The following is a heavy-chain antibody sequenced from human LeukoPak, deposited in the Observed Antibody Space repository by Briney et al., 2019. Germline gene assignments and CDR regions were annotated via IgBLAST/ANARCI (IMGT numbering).Heavy chain of an antibody. D-gene: IGHD3-3*01. CDR2: ISYDGSNK. J-gene: IGHJ4*02. V-gene: IGHV3-30*04. CDR3: ARGYRKNQLRFLGY. Sequence: PGGSLRLSCAASGLTFSSYAMHWVRQAPGKGLEWVAVISYDGSNKYYADSVKGRFTISRDNSKNTLYLQMNSLRAEDTAVYYCARGYRKNQLRFLGYWGQRTLVTVSS. CDR1: GLTFSSYA.